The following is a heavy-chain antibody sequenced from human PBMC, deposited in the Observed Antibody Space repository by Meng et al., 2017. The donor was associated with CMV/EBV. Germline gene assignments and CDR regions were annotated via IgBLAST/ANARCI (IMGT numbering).Heavy chain of an antibody. CDR2: ILPDGTDA. Sequence: GESLKISCAASGFTFSKHWMHWVRQAPGKGLVWVSRILPDGTDANYADSVKGRFTISRDNAKNTLFLQMNRLRAEDGAVYYCGWAVFVSALAVWGQGTTVTVSS. CDR1: GFTFSKHW. CDR3: GWAVFVSALAV. V-gene: IGHV3-74*01. J-gene: IGHJ6*02. D-gene: IGHD3-3*01.